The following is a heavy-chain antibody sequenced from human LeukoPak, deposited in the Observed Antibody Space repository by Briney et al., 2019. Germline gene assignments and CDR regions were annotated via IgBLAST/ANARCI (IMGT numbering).Heavy chain of an antibody. CDR1: GGSFNNYY. J-gene: IGHJ5*02. CDR3: ASSSSTDPQLDP. V-gene: IGHV4-34*01. Sequence: SETLSLTCAVYGGSFNNYYWNWIRQPPGKGLEWIGEINHSGSTKYNPSLKSRLTISVDTSKNQFSLKVTSVTAADTAVYYCASSSSTDPQLDPWGQGTLVTVSS. D-gene: IGHD4-11*01. CDR2: INHSGST.